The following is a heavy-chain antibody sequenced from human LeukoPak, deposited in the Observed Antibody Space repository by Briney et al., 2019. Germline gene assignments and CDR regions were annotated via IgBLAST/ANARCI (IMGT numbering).Heavy chain of an antibody. Sequence: GGSLRLSCAASGFTFSNAWMSWVRQAPGKGLEWVSRIKSKTDGGTTDYAAPVKGRFTISRDDSKNTLYLQMNSLKTEDTAVYYCTTVRKTIFGVVIILEYFQHWGQGTLVTVSS. V-gene: IGHV3-15*01. CDR2: IKSKTDGGTT. D-gene: IGHD3-3*01. J-gene: IGHJ1*01. CDR3: TTVRKTIFGVVIILEYFQH. CDR1: GFTFSNAW.